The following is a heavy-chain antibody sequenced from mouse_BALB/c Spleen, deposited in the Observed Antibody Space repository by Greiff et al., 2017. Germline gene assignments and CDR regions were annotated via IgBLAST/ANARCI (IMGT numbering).Heavy chain of an antibody. CDR2: IYPGDGDT. J-gene: IGHJ2*01. CDR1: GYTFTSYW. Sequence: VQLQQSGAELARPGASVKLSCKASGYTFTSYWMQWVKQRPGQGLEWIGAIYPGDGDTRYTQKFKGKATLTADKSSSTAYMQLSSLASEDSAVYYCARGANWDEDDYWGQGITLTVSS. CDR3: ARGANWDEDDY. V-gene: IGHV1-87*01. D-gene: IGHD4-1*01.